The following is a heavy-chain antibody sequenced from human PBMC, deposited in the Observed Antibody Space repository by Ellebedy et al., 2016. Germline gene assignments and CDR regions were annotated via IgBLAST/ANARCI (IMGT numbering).Heavy chain of an antibody. Sequence: SETLSLTXSVSGGSISSTSYYWGWIRQPTGKRLEWIANIYYSGHTYYNPSLESRVTMSADTSKNQFSLRLTSVTAADTAVYYCARHSGIAAGDFYMDVWGRGSTVTVSS. D-gene: IGHD6-25*01. CDR1: GGSISSTSYY. CDR2: IYYSGHT. V-gene: IGHV4-39*01. CDR3: ARHSGIAAGDFYMDV. J-gene: IGHJ6*03.